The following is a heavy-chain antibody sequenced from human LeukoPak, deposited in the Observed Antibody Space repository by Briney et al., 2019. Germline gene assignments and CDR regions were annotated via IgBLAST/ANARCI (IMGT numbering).Heavy chain of an antibody. Sequence: GGSLRLSCAASGFTFNTYWMSWVRQTPLNGLEWVANISPDGSEVYYVDSVKGRFSISRDSAKNSLYLQVSSLRVEDTALYFCARAPRRGSTFSGMDVWGQGTTVTV. CDR2: ISPDGSEV. CDR3: ARAPRRGSTFSGMDV. CDR1: GFTFNTYW. V-gene: IGHV3-7*01. J-gene: IGHJ6*02. D-gene: IGHD3-10*01.